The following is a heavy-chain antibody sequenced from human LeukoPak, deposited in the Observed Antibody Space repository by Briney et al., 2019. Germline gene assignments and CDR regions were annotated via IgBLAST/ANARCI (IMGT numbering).Heavy chain of an antibody. D-gene: IGHD1-26*01. CDR3: ARPHSGTHGTFHI. V-gene: IGHV3-30*01. Sequence: GGSLRLSCAASGFTFTTYAIHWLRQAPGKGPEWVARISYDGSDQCYADSVKGRFTISRDDPKNTVFLQMNSLRLEDTATYYCARPHSGTHGTFHIWGQGTVVTVSS. J-gene: IGHJ3*02. CDR1: GFTFTTYA. CDR2: ISYDGSDQ.